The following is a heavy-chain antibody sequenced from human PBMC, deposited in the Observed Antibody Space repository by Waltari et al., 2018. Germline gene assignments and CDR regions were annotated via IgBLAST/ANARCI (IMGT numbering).Heavy chain of an antibody. CDR2: IYYSGST. CDR3: ASAGYRDAFDI. D-gene: IGHD2-15*01. J-gene: IGHJ3*02. V-gene: IGHV4-59*01. Sequence: QVQLQESGPGLVKPSETLSLTCTVSGGSISSYYWRWIRQPPGKGLEWIGYIYYSGSTNYNPSLKSRVTISVDTSKNQFSLKLSSVTAADTAVYYCASAGYRDAFDIWGQGTMVTVSS. CDR1: GGSISSYY.